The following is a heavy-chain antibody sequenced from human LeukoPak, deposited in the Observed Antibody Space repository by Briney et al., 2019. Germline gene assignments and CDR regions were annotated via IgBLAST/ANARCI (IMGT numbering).Heavy chain of an antibody. CDR2: IYYSGST. V-gene: IGHV4-59*01. CDR3: ARSHSVWTSFDY. D-gene: IGHD3/OR15-3a*01. CDR1: GGSISSYY. Sequence: SETLSLTCTVSGGSISSYYCSWTRQPPGKGLEWIGYIYYSGSTNYNPSLKSRVTISVDTSKNQFSLKLSSVTAADTAVHYCARSHSVWTSFDYWGQGTLVTVSS. J-gene: IGHJ4*02.